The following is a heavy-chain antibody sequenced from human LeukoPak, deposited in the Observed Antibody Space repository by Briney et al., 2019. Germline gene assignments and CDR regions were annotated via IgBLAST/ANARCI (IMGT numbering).Heavy chain of an antibody. Sequence: GGSLRLSCAASGFTFSSYGMSWVRQAPGKGLEWVSAISGSGGSTYYADSVKGRFTISRDNSKNTLYLQMNSLRVEDTAVYYCAKGRVYYYYMDVWGKGTTVTVSS. V-gene: IGHV3-23*01. CDR3: AKGRVYYYYMDV. J-gene: IGHJ6*03. CDR1: GFTFSSYG. CDR2: ISGSGGST.